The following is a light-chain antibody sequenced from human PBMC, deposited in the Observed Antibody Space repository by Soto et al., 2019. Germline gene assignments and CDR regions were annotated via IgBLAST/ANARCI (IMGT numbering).Light chain of an antibody. CDR2: KAS. Sequence: DIQMTQSPSTLSAFVGDRVTITCRASQSSSGWLAWYQQKPGKAPHLLIYKASSLESGVPSRFSGSGSGTEFTLTISSLQPDDFATYYCQQYNTYSPTFGQGTKVEIK. V-gene: IGKV1-5*03. J-gene: IGKJ1*01. CDR1: QSSSGW. CDR3: QQYNTYSPT.